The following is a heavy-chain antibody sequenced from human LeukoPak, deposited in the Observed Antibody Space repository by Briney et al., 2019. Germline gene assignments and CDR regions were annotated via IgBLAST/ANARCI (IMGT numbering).Heavy chain of an antibody. Sequence: GGSLRLSCTASGFTSNDHAMHWVRQAPGKGLEWVSGIMWDSSRIGYADSVKGRFTISRDNAKNSLYLQMNGLRPEDTALYYCGKDISAGGLDSWGQGTLVTVTS. J-gene: IGHJ4*02. CDR1: GFTSNDHA. CDR3: GKDISAGGLDS. CDR2: IMWDSSRI. V-gene: IGHV3-9*02. D-gene: IGHD6-13*01.